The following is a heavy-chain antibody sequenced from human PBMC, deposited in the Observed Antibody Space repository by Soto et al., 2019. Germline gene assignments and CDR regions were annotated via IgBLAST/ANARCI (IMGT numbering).Heavy chain of an antibody. CDR1: GGSISSSSYY. D-gene: IGHD6-13*01. Sequence: SETLSLTCTVSGGSISSSSYYWGWIRQPPGKGLEWIGSIYYSGSTYYNPSLKSRVTISVDTSKNQFSLKLSSVTAADTAAYYCARHLVLLAAAGREYFDYWGQGTLVTVSS. CDR3: ARHLVLLAAAGREYFDY. CDR2: IYYSGST. V-gene: IGHV4-39*01. J-gene: IGHJ4*02.